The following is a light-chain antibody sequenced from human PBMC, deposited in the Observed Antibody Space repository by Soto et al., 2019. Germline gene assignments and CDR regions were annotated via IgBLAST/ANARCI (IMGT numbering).Light chain of an antibody. CDR2: DVS. V-gene: IGLV2-14*01. CDR1: SSDVGGYNY. J-gene: IGLJ1*01. CDR3: SSYTSSSTLDV. Sequence: HCELTHAASGSGVPGQGSSISCTRNSSDVGGYNYVSWYQQHPGKAPKLMIYDVSNRPSGGSNRFSGSKSGNTASLTISGLQAEDEADYYCSSYTSSSTLDVFGTGTKVTVL.